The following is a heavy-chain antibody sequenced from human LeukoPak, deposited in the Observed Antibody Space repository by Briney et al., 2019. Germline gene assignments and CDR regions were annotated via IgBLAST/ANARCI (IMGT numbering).Heavy chain of an antibody. CDR2: INTDGSST. J-gene: IGHJ4*02. CDR3: AKDRGTNPYYFDY. Sequence: GGSLRLSCAASGFTFSNYWMHWVRQAPGKGLVWVSRINTDGSSTDYADSVKGRFTISRDNAKNTLYLQMNSLRAEDTAVYYCAKDRGTNPYYFDYWGQGTLVTVSS. CDR1: GFTFSNYW. D-gene: IGHD2-8*01. V-gene: IGHV3-74*01.